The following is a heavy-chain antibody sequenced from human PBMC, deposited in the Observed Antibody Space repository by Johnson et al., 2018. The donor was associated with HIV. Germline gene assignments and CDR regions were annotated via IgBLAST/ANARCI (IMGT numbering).Heavy chain of an antibody. CDR3: ASPWGGRGLDAFDI. CDR2: IGTAGDT. V-gene: IGHV3-13*01. CDR1: GFTFSSYD. J-gene: IGHJ3*02. D-gene: IGHD7-27*01. Sequence: VQLVESGGGLVQPGGSLRLSCAASGFTFSSYDMHWVRQATGKGLEWVSAIGTAGDTYYPGSVKGRFTISRENAKNSLYLQMNSLRAGDTAVYYCASPWGGRGLDAFDIWGQGTMVTVSS.